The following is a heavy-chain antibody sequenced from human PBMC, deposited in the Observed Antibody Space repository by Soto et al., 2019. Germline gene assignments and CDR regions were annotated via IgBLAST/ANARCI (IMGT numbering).Heavy chain of an antibody. Sequence: QVQLQESGPGLVRPSGTLSLTCAVSGASISSSNWWSWGRHPPGKGLEWIGDIYHDGSTNRNPSLKSRATISVEKSQDQFSLRLTSVTAADTAVYYCARHYYYANHYSSAMDVWGQGTTVTVSS. CDR3: ARHYYYANHYSSAMDV. V-gene: IGHV4-4*02. CDR2: IYHDGST. J-gene: IGHJ6*02. CDR1: GASISSSNW. D-gene: IGHD3-22*01.